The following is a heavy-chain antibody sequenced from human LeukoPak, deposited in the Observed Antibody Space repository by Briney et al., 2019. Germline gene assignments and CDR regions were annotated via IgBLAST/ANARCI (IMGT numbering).Heavy chain of an antibody. Sequence: KSSETLSLTCAVSGASMNDYYWSWIRQTPGKGLEWIGHVHHSFSSNFSPSLKSRVTMSMDTSKSQFSLRVTSVTAADTAVYYCACYSVLGRTFDCWGQGTRVTVSS. J-gene: IGHJ4*02. CDR3: ACYSVLGRTFDC. CDR1: GASMNDYY. D-gene: IGHD4-11*01. CDR2: VHHSFSS. V-gene: IGHV4-59*01.